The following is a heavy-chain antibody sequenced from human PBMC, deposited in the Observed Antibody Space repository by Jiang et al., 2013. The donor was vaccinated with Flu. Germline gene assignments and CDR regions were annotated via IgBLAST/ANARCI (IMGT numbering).Heavy chain of an antibody. D-gene: IGHD1-1*01. V-gene: IGHV3-53*04. CDR3: ARLLEYNAFDI. J-gene: IGHJ3*02. CDR1: GFTVSSNY. Sequence: GFTVSSNYMSWVRQAPGKGLEWVSVIYSGGSTYYADSVKGRFTISRHNSKNTLYLQMNSLRAEDTAVYYCARLLEYNAFDIWGQGTMVTVSS. CDR2: IYSGGST.